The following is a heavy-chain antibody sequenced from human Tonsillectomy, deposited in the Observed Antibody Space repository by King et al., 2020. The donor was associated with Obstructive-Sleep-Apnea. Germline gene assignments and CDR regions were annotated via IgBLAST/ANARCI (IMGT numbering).Heavy chain of an antibody. CDR2: SDVRGAHT. CDR3: AKEGIVTFGGDGFDT. Sequence: VQLVESGGGLVQPGGSLTLSCAVSGFAFNNYAMSWVRQAPGKGLEWVSGSDVRGAHTYYADSVKGRFAISRDTFKNTLYLQMNSLRAEDTAVYYCAKEGIVTFGGDGFDTWGQGTLVTVSS. V-gene: IGHV3-23*04. J-gene: IGHJ4*02. CDR1: GFAFNNYA. D-gene: IGHD3-16*01.